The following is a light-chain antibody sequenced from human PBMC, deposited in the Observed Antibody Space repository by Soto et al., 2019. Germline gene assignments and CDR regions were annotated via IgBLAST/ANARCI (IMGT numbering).Light chain of an antibody. CDR3: QQSYSAPPWT. V-gene: IGKV1-39*01. J-gene: IGKJ1*01. CDR2: AAS. CDR1: QSISSY. Sequence: DIQMTQSPSSLSASVGDRVTITCRASQSISSYLNWYQQKPGKAPNLLIYAASSLQSGVPSRFSGSGSGTDFTLTISSLQPEDFATYYGQQSYSAPPWTFGQGTKVEIK.